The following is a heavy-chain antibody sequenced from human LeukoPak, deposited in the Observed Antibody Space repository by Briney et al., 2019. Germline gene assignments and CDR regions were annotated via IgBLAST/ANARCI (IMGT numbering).Heavy chain of an antibody. Sequence: GGSLRLSCAASGFTFSSYGMHWVRQAPGKGLEWVAVIWYDGSNKYYADSVKGRFTISRDNSKNTLYLQMNSLRAEDTAVYYCARVQGHPPNGLDIWGQGTMVTVSS. CDR2: IWYDGSNK. CDR3: ARVQGHPPNGLDI. V-gene: IGHV3-33*01. J-gene: IGHJ3*02. CDR1: GFTFSSYG. D-gene: IGHD2-8*01.